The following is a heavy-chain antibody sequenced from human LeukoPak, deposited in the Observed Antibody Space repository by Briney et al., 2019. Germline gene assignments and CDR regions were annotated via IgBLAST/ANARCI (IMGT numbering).Heavy chain of an antibody. Sequence: GGSLRLSCAASGFTFSSYAMSWVRQAPGKGLDWVANINPDGSGKRYVGSVKGRFTIARDNADNSLSLQMNSLRAEDTAVYYCASWGAGGNSWGQGTLVTVSS. CDR2: INPDGSGK. D-gene: IGHD3-16*01. CDR3: ASWGAGGNS. V-gene: IGHV3-7*01. J-gene: IGHJ4*02. CDR1: GFTFSSYA.